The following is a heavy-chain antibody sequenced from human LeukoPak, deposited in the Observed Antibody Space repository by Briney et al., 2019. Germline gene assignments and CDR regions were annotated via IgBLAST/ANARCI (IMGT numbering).Heavy chain of an antibody. V-gene: IGHV3-9*02. D-gene: IGHD6-19*01. CDR1: GFTSGDYA. J-gene: IGHJ3*02. CDR3: AKDIAVADTRAFDI. Sequence: GGSLRLSCAASGFTSGDYAMHWVRQAPGKGLEWVSGISWNSGSTGYADSVKGRFTISRDNAKNSLYLQMNSLRAEDTALYYCAKDIAVADTRAFDIWGQGTMATVSS. CDR2: ISWNSGST.